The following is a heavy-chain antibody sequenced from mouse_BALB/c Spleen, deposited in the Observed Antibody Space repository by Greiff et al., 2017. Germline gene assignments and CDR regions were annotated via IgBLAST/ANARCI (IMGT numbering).Heavy chain of an antibody. CDR3: ARGDGNYVGAY. V-gene: IGHV1S135*01. J-gene: IGHJ3*01. CDR2: IDPCNGGT. Sequence: VHVKQSGPELGKPGASVKISCKASGYSFTGYNMYWVKQSHRKSLEWIGYIDPCNGGTSYNQKSKGKATLTVDKSSSTAYMHLNSLTSEDSAIYYCARGDGNYVGAYWGQGTLVTVSA. CDR1: GYSFTGYN. D-gene: IGHD2-1*01.